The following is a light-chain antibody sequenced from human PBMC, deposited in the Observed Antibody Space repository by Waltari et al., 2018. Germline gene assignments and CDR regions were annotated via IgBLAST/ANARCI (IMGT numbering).Light chain of an antibody. V-gene: IGKV2-28*01. Sequence: DIVVTQSPLSLPVTPGDPASISCRSSQSLLHSNGYNYLDWYLQKPGQSPQLLIYLGSNRASGVPDRFSGSGSGTDFTLKISRVEAEDVGVYYCMQALQTSWTFGQGTKVEIK. J-gene: IGKJ1*01. CDR2: LGS. CDR1: QSLLHSNGYNY. CDR3: MQALQTSWT.